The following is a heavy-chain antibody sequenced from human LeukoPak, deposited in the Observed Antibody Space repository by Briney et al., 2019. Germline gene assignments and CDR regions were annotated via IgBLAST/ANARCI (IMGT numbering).Heavy chain of an antibody. CDR2: INPNSGGT. V-gene: IGHV1-2*06. D-gene: IGHD3-22*01. CDR3: ARSYYYDSSGYYSPANY. CDR1: GYTFTGYY. Sequence: ASVKVSCKASGYTFTGYYMHWVRQAPGQGLEWMGRINPNSGGTNYAQKFQGRVTMTKDTSTSTVYMELSSLRSEDTAVYYCARSYYYDSSGYYSPANYWGQGTLVTVSS. J-gene: IGHJ4*02.